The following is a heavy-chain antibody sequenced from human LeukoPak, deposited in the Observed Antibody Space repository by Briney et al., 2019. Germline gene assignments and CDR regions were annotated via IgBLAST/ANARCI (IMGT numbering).Heavy chain of an antibody. CDR2: IYHSGST. J-gene: IGHJ4*02. CDR3: AIRTMHFGPQVG. CDR1: GGSTSSSFYY. D-gene: IGHD3/OR15-3a*01. V-gene: IGHV4-39*01. Sequence: RASETLSLTCTVSGGSTSSSFYYWGWIRQPPGKGLEWIGSIYHSGSTYYNPSLKSRVTISVDTSKNQFSLKLSSVTAADTAVYYCAIRTMHFGPQVGWGQGTLVTVSS.